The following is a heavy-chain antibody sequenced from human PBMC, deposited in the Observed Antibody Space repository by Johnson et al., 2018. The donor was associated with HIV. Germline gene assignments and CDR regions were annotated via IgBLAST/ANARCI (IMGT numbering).Heavy chain of an antibody. J-gene: IGHJ3*02. D-gene: IGHD3-16*02. V-gene: IGHV3-7*01. CDR3: ARDSQTYDYVWGSYRLKGDDAFDI. CDR1: GFTFSSYA. Sequence: MLLVESGGGVVQPGRSLRLSCSASGFTFSSYAMHWVRQAPGKGLEWVANIKQDGSEKYYVDSVKGRFTISRANAKNSLYLQMNSLRAEDTAVYYCARDSQTYDYVWGSYRLKGDDAFDIWGQGTMVTVSS. CDR2: IKQDGSEK.